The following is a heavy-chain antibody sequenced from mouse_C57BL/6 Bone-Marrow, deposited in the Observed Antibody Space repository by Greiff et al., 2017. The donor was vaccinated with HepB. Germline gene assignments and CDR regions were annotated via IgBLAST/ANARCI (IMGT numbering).Heavy chain of an antibody. CDR3: ARKGSYYGNYHYAMDY. Sequence: VQLQQSGAELMKPGASVKLSCKATGYTFTGYWIEWVKQRPGHGLEWIGEILPGSGSTNYNEKFKGKATFTADTSSNTAYMQLSSLTTEDSAIYYWARKGSYYGNYHYAMDYWGQGTSVTVSS. D-gene: IGHD2-1*01. CDR1: GYTFTGYW. CDR2: ILPGSGST. V-gene: IGHV1-9*01. J-gene: IGHJ4*01.